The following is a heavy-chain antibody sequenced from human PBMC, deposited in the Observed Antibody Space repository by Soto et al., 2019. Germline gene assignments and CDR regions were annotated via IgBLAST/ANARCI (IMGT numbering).Heavy chain of an antibody. D-gene: IGHD6-19*01. CDR2: IYYSGST. Sequence: QLQLQESGPGLVKPSETLSLTCTVSGGSISSSSYYWGWIRQPPGKGLEWIGSIYYSGSTYYNPSLKSRVTISVDTSKNQSSLKLSSVTAADTAVYYCARHLFSSGWYLIWGQGTMVTVSS. V-gene: IGHV4-39*01. CDR3: ARHLFSSGWYLI. J-gene: IGHJ3*02. CDR1: GGSISSSSYY.